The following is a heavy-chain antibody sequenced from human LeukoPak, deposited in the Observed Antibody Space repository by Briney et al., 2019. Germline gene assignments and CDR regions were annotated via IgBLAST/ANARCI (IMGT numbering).Heavy chain of an antibody. CDR1: GFTFSSYS. J-gene: IGHJ6*02. CDR3: ATPREAGQVGYFYGMDV. V-gene: IGHV3-21*06. CDR2: ISSSSSYI. D-gene: IGHD1-26*01. Sequence: GGSLRLSCAASGFTFSSYSMNWVRQAPGKGLEWVSSISSSSSYIYYADSVEGRFTISRDNANNLLYLQMNSLRAEDTAVYYCATPREAGQVGYFYGMDVWGQGTTVIVS.